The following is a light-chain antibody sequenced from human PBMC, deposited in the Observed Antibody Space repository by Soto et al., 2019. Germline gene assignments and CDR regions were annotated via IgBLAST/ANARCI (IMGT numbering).Light chain of an antibody. CDR3: QQFNSYPQGLT. J-gene: IGKJ4*01. CDR2: DAS. CDR1: QGISSA. Sequence: AIQLTQSPSSLSASVGDRVTITCRASQGISSALAWYQQKPGKAPKLLIYDASSLEGGVPSRFSVSESGSDSTLTISSPQPEDFATYYCQQFNSYPQGLTFGGGTKVEIK. V-gene: IGKV1-13*02.